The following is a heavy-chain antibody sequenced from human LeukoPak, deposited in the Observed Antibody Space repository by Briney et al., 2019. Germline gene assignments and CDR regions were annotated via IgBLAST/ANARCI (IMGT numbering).Heavy chain of an antibody. J-gene: IGHJ4*02. Sequence: GGSLRLSCAASGFTFSSYSMNWVRQAPGKGLEWVSSISSSSYIYYADSVKGRFTISRDNAKNSLYLQMNSLRAEDTAVYYCAARYCTNGVCYTELDYWGQGTLVTVSS. CDR3: AARYCTNGVCYTELDY. V-gene: IGHV3-21*01. D-gene: IGHD2-8*01. CDR1: GFTFSSYS. CDR2: ISSSSYI.